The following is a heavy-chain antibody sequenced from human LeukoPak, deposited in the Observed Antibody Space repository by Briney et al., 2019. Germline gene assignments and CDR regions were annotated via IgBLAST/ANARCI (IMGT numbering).Heavy chain of an antibody. J-gene: IGHJ4*02. CDR2: IYYSGST. Sequence: SETLSLTCTVSGGSISSYYWSWIRQPPGKGLEWIGYIYYSGSTNYNPSLNSRVTISVDTSKNQFSLKLSSVTAADTAVYYCARRKVVPVAPFDYWGQGTLVTVSS. CDR1: GGSISSYY. CDR3: ARRKVVPVAPFDY. V-gene: IGHV4-59*08. D-gene: IGHD2-2*01.